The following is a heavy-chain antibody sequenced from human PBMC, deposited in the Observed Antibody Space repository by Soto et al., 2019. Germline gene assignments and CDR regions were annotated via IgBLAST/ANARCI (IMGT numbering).Heavy chain of an antibody. CDR3: ASRDPGTSVDY. J-gene: IGHJ4*02. D-gene: IGHD1-7*01. Sequence: SETLSLTCAVSGGSFTSNNWCTWVRQPPGQGLEWIGEIYRTGSTNYNPSLRSRVTISLDKSENQFSLKVTSLTAADTAVYYCASRDPGTSVDYWGQGTLVTVSS. CDR2: IYRTGST. CDR1: GGSFTSNNW. V-gene: IGHV4-4*02.